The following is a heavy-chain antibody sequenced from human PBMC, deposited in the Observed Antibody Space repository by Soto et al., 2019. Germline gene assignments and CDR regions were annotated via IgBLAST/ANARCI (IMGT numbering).Heavy chain of an antibody. CDR2: IFYSGNT. J-gene: IGHJ5*02. CDR3: ARTGRIAIFGVVTEFDP. Sequence: QLQLQESGPGLVKPSETLSLICTVSGDSIGGSNFYWGWLRQPPGKGLEWIGSIFYSGNTYYNQSLKSRVIMSADTPKNQLSLRLNSVTAADTAVYYCARTGRIAIFGVVTEFDPWGPGTLVTVSS. CDR1: GDSIGGSNFY. D-gene: IGHD3-3*01. V-gene: IGHV4-39*01.